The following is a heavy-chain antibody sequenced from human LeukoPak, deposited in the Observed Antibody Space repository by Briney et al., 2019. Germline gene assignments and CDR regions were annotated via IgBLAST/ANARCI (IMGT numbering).Heavy chain of an antibody. D-gene: IGHD4-17*01. CDR3: ARDLAGYPVRGAFDI. CDR1: GFTFSSYS. CDR2: ISSSSSYI. J-gene: IGHJ3*02. V-gene: IGHV3-21*01. Sequence: GGSLRLSCAASGFTFSSYSMNWVRQAPGKGLEWVSSISSSSSYIYYADSVKGRFTISRDNAKNSLYLQMNSLRAEDTAVYYCARDLAGYPVRGAFDIWGQGTMVTVSS.